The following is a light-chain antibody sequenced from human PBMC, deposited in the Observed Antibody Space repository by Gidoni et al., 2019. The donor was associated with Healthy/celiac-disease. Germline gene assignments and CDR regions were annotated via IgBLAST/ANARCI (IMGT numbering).Light chain of an antibody. Sequence: SYVLTPPPSVSVSPGQPARITCGGNNIGSKSVHWYQPKTGQAPVLVVYDDSDRPSGIPERFSGSNSGNTATLTISRVEAGDEADYYCQVWDSSSDLGVFGGGTKLTVL. CDR3: QVWDSSSDLGV. J-gene: IGLJ2*01. CDR2: DDS. CDR1: NIGSKS. V-gene: IGLV3-21*02.